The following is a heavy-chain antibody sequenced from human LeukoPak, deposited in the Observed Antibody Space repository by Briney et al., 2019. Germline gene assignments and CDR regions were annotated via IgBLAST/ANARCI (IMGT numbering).Heavy chain of an antibody. Sequence: SETLSLTCAVSGGSISSSNWWSWVRPPPGKGQEWIGEIYHSGSTNYNPSLKSRVTISVDKSKNQFSLKLSSVTAADTAVYYCARFESGVAGYFDYWGQGTLVTVSS. CDR2: IYHSGST. D-gene: IGHD6-19*01. V-gene: IGHV4-4*02. CDR1: GGSISSSNW. J-gene: IGHJ4*02. CDR3: ARFESGVAGYFDY.